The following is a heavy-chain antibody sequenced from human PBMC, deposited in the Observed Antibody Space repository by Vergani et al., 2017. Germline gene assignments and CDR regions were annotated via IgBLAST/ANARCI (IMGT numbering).Heavy chain of an antibody. D-gene: IGHD1-26*01. CDR2: ISSSSSYI. CDR3: AEGPAVGYSQGWFDP. CDR1: GFTFSSYS. V-gene: IGHV3-21*04. J-gene: IGHJ5*02. Sequence: EVQLVESGGGLVKPGGSLRLSCAASGFTFSSYSMNWVRQAPGKGLEWVSSISSSSSYIYYADSVKGRFTISRDNAKNSLYLQMNSLRAEDTAVYYGAEGPAVGYSQGWFDPWGQGTLVTVSS.